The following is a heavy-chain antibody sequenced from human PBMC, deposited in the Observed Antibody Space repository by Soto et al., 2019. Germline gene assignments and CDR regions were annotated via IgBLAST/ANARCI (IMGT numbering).Heavy chain of an antibody. CDR3: AREDGYSYGYGSFFDY. CDR2: IYHSGST. J-gene: IGHJ4*02. V-gene: IGHV4-4*02. D-gene: IGHD5-18*01. CDR1: GGSISSSNW. Sequence: SETLSLTCAVSGGSISSSNWWSWVRQPPGKGLEWIGEIYHSGSTNYNPSLKSRVTISVDKSKNQFSLKLSSVTAADTAVYYCAREDGYSYGYGSFFDYWGQGTLVTVSS.